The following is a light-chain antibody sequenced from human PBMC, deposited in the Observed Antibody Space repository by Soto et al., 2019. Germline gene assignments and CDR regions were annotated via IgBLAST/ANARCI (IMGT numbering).Light chain of an antibody. CDR2: AAS. J-gene: IGKJ4*01. Sequence: EIQMTQSPSSMSASVGNRVTITCGASETISDYLNWYQHKPGTAPKLLIFAASSLQSGVPSRFSGGVSGTNGTITITSLKTEDGFTYDCQQSYRTPLTFGGGTKVDI. CDR1: ETISDY. CDR3: QQSYRTPLT. V-gene: IGKV1-39*01.